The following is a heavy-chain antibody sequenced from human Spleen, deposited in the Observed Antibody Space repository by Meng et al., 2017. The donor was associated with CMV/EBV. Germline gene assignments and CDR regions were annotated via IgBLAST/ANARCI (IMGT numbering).Heavy chain of an antibody. CDR1: GFTFSDYS. J-gene: IGHJ5*02. D-gene: IGHD6-13*01. CDR2: ISSSGFTI. V-gene: IGHV3-11*04. CDR3: VRSGYST. Sequence: GESLKISCAASGFTFSDYSMSWIRQAPGKGLEWVSYISSSGFTIFYGDSVKGPFTISRDNARNSLYLQMDSLRAEDTAVYYCVRSGYSTWGQGTLLTVPS.